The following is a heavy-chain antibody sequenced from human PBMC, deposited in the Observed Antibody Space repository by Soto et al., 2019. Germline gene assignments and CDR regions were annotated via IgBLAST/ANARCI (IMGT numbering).Heavy chain of an antibody. CDR3: ARSMGDCSSTSCYTAYYYGMDV. Sequence: QVQLVQSGAEVKKPGSSVKVSCKASGGTFSSYAISWVRQAPGQGLEWMGGIIPIFGTANYAQKFQGRVTSTADESTSTAYMELSSLRSEDTAVYYCARSMGDCSSTSCYTAYYYGMDVWGQGTTVTVSS. CDR1: GGTFSSYA. V-gene: IGHV1-69*01. D-gene: IGHD2-2*02. J-gene: IGHJ6*02. CDR2: IIPIFGTA.